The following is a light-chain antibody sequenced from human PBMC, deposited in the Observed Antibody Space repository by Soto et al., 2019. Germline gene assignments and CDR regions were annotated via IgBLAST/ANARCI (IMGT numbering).Light chain of an antibody. J-gene: IGKJ1*01. CDR2: ATS. CDR3: QQYHIWPPWT. V-gene: IGKV3-20*01. Sequence: EIVLTQSPGTLSLSPGERATLSCRASQSVDSTYLAWYQQKPGQAPRLLIYATSSRAAGVPDRFSGSGSGTDFTLTISRLEPEDFAVYYCQQYHIWPPWTSGQGTKVDIK. CDR1: QSVDSTY.